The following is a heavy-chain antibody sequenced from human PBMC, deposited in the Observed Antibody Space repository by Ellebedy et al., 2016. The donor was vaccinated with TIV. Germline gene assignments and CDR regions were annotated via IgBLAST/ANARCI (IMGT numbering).Heavy chain of an antibody. CDR3: AKDAIFGDGYWEFDS. V-gene: IGHV3-53*01. J-gene: IGHJ4*02. CDR1: GFTVSSNY. Sequence: GGSLRLSCAVSGFTVSSNYMSWVRQAPGKGLEWVSVIYSGGSTYYTDSVKGRFTISKDISTNTVSLQMNSLRVEDSAMYYCAKDAIFGDGYWEFDSWGQGTLVTVSS. CDR2: IYSGGST. D-gene: IGHD3-22*01.